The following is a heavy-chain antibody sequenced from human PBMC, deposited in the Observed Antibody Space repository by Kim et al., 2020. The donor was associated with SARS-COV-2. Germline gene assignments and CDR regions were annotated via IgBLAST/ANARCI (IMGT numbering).Heavy chain of an antibody. CDR1: GYTFTGYY. V-gene: IGHV1-2*02. CDR2: INPNSGGT. CDR3: ASTPASLREWEPYYFDY. Sequence: ASVKVSCKASGYTFTGYYMHWVRQAPGQGLEWMGWINPNSGGTNYAQKFQGRVTMTRDTSISTAYMELSRLRSDDTAVYYCASTPASLREWEPYYFDYWGQGTLVTVSS. J-gene: IGHJ4*02. D-gene: IGHD1-26*01.